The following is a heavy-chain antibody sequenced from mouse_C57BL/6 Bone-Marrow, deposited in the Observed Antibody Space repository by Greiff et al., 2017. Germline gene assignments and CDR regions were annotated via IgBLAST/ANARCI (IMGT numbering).Heavy chain of an antibody. V-gene: IGHV1-52*01. CDR3: ARRYYGFYYFDY. CDR2: IDPSASET. CDR1: GYTFTSYW. J-gene: IGHJ2*01. Sequence: QVQLQQSGTELVKPGASVKLSCKASGYTFTSYWMHWVKQRPIQGLEWIGNIDPSASETHYNQKFKDKATLTVDKSSSTAYMQLSSLTSEDSAVYYCARRYYGFYYFDYGGQGTTLTVSS. D-gene: IGHD2-2*01.